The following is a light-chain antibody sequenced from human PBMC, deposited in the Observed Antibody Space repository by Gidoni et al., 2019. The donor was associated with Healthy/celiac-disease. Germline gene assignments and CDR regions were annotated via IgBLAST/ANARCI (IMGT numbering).Light chain of an antibody. CDR3: AAWDDSLNGPV. Sequence: QSVLPQPPSASGTPGQRVTISCSGSSTNSGSNKVNWYQQLPGKAPNLLIYSNNQRPSGVPDRFYGSKSGTSASLSISGLQSEDEADYYCAAWDDSLNGPVFGGGTQLTVL. CDR1: STNSGSNK. V-gene: IGLV1-44*01. J-gene: IGLJ7*01. CDR2: SNN.